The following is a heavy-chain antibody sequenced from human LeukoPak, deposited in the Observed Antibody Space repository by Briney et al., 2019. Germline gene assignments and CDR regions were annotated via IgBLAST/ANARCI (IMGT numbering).Heavy chain of an antibody. D-gene: IGHD2-2*02. CDR1: GGTFSSYA. J-gene: IGHJ4*02. CDR3: ARELGSGVVVVPAAIKAFGY. V-gene: IGHV1-69*06. CDR2: IMPIFGTA. Sequence: SVKVSCKASGGTFSSYAISWVRQAPGQGLEWMGRIMPIFGTANYAQKFQGRVTITADKSTSTAYLELSSLRSEDTAVYYCARELGSGVVVVPAAIKAFGYWGKGTLVTVSS.